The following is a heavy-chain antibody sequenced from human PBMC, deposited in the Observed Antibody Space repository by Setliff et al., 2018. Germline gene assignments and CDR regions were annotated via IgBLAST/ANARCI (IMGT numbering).Heavy chain of an antibody. V-gene: IGHV4-59*11. CDR3: ARFSGHNYGSFDS. CDR2: IHFSGTT. D-gene: IGHD5-18*01. Sequence: SETLSLTCTVSDGSSSSHYWSWIRQPPGKGLEWIGYIHFSGTTNYNPSLKSRVTLSLDTSKNQFSLELSSVTAADTAVYYCARFSGHNYGSFDSWGQGTLVTVSS. CDR1: DGSSSSHY. J-gene: IGHJ4*02.